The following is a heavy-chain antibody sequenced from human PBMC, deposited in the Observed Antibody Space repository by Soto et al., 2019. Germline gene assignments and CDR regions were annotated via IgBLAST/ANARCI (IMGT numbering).Heavy chain of an antibody. J-gene: IGHJ4*02. CDR1: DDSINSNKYY. V-gene: IGHV4-39*01. Sequence: QLQLQESGPGLVKPSETLSLTCSVSDDSINSNKYYWGWIRQPPGKGLEWIARIYYRGNAYSNPSLQTRVTISLDKSNSQFSLKLNSVTAADSAVYFCARLEGLATISYYFDFWGPGALVTVSS. CDR2: IYYRGNA. CDR3: ARLEGLATISYYFDF. D-gene: IGHD3-9*01.